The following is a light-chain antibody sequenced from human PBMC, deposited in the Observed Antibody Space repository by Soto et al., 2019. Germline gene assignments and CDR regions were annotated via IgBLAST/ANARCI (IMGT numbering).Light chain of an antibody. J-gene: IGKJ1*01. CDR2: GAS. CDR3: QQYGGSPRT. V-gene: IGKV3-20*01. Sequence: EILLTQSPGTLSLSPGERATLSCRASQSINNNYLAWYQQKRGQAPRLLIYGASSRATGIPDRFSGSGSGTAFTLTISSLEPEDFEVYYGQQYGGSPRTFGQGTKVEIK. CDR1: QSINNNY.